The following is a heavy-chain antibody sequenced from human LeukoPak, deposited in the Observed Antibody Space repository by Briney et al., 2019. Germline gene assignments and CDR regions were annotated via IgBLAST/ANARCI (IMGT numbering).Heavy chain of an antibody. CDR1: GFTFSSYA. J-gene: IGHJ4*02. V-gene: IGHV3-30-3*01. D-gene: IGHD1-26*01. CDR2: IPYDGSNK. CDR3: ARDPPRRIVGATYPHY. Sequence: GGSLRLSCAASGFTFSSYAMHWVRQAPGKGLEWVAVIPYDGSNKYYADSVKGRFTISRDNSKNTLYLQMNSLRAEDTAVYYCARDPPRRIVGATYPHYWGQGTLVTVSS.